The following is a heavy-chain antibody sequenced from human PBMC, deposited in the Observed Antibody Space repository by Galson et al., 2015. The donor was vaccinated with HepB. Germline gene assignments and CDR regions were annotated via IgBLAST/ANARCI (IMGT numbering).Heavy chain of an antibody. J-gene: IGHJ3*02. V-gene: IGHV3-7*03. CDR1: GFTFSSYW. D-gene: IGHD3-10*01. CDR2: IKQDGSEK. CDR3: ARSLPADRWFGELLDAFDI. Sequence: SLRLSCAASGFTFSSYWMSWVRQAPGKGLGWVANIKQDGSEKYYVDSVKGRFTISRDNAKNSLYLQMNSLRAEDTAVYYCARSLPADRWFGELLDAFDIWGQGTMVTVSS.